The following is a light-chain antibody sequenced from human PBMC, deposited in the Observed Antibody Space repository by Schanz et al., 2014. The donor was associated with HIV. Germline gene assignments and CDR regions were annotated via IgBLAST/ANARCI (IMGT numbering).Light chain of an antibody. V-gene: IGLV2-14*01. CDR2: DDT. CDR3: SSYTSSSTLV. CDR1: SSDVGGYNY. J-gene: IGLJ3*02. Sequence: QSALTQPPSASGSPGQSVTISCTGTSSDVGGYNYVSWYQQHPGKAPKLILYDDTLRPSGVSNRFSGSKSGTSASLAITGLQAEDEADYYCSSYTSSSTLVFGGGTKLTV.